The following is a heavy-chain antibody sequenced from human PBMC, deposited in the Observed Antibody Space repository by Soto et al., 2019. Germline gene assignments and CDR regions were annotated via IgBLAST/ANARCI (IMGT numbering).Heavy chain of an antibody. CDR1: GGTFSSYA. J-gene: IGHJ4*02. D-gene: IGHD2-15*01. V-gene: IGHV1-69*12. Sequence: QVQLVQSGAEVKKPGSSVKVSCKASGGTFSSYAISWVRQAPGQGLEWMGGIIPIFGTANYAQKFQGRVTITAXXSXSTXDMELSSLRSEETGVYYCARGVGYCSGGSCYTFGYWGQGTLVTVSS. CDR2: IIPIFGTA. CDR3: ARGVGYCSGGSCYTFGY.